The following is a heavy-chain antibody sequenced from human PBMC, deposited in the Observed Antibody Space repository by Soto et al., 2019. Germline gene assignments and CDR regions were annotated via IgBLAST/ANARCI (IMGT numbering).Heavy chain of an antibody. V-gene: IGHV1-2*04. CDR3: SRVSSYGLNEYYGMDV. J-gene: IGHJ6*02. Sequence: ASVKVSCKASGYTFTGYYMHWVRQAPGQGLEWMGWINPNSGGTNYAQKFQGWVTMTRDTSISTAYMELSRLRSDDTFVYYCSRVSSYGLNEYYGMDVWGQGTTVTVS. CDR1: GYTFTGYY. D-gene: IGHD5-18*01. CDR2: INPNSGGT.